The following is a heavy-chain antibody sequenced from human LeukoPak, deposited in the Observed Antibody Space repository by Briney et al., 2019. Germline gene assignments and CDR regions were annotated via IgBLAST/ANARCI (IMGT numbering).Heavy chain of an antibody. D-gene: IGHD4/OR15-4a*01. CDR2: IYRTGSA. CDR3: ARDGSNYGNYWCFDL. Sequence: PSETLSLTCTVSGGSINSVTYYWSWIRQPPGKALEWIGYIYRTGSAYYNPSLESRVAISVDTSRNQFSLELSAVTAADTAVYYCARDGSNYGNYWCFDLWGRGTLVTVSS. V-gene: IGHV4-31*03. J-gene: IGHJ2*01. CDR1: GGSINSVTYY.